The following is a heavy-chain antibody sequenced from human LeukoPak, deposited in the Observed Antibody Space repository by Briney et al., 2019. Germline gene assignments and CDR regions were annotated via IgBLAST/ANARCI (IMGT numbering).Heavy chain of an antibody. Sequence: PGGSLRLSCAASGFTFSSYWMSWVRQAPGKGLEWVANIKQDGSEKYYVDSVKGRFTISRDNAKNSLYLQMNSLRAEDTAVYYCGRDPNGDYLGAFDFWGPGTMVAVSS. J-gene: IGHJ3*01. D-gene: IGHD2-21*02. CDR3: GRDPNGDYLGAFDF. CDR1: GFTFSSYW. CDR2: IKQDGSEK. V-gene: IGHV3-7*01.